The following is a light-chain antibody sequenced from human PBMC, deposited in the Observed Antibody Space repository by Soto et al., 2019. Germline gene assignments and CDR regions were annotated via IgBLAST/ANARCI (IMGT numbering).Light chain of an antibody. CDR1: QDISNY. V-gene: IGKV1-27*01. CDR3: QKYNDAPRT. J-gene: IGKJ1*01. CDR2: EAS. Sequence: QMTQSPSSLSASVGDRVTITCRASQDISNYLAWYQQKPGGAPKLLIYEASTLQSGVQSRFSGSGSGADFTLTISSLQPEDVAIYYCQKYNDAPRTFGQGTRVEMK.